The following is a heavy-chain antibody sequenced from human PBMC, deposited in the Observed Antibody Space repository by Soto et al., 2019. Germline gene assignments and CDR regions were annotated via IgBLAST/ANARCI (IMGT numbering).Heavy chain of an antibody. CDR3: ARGGHVVVVTAAFDY. CDR1: GNTFSNYY. Sequence: ASVKVSCKASGNTFSNYYIHWVRQAPGQGLEWMGTINPSGGHTTYAQKFLGRVTMTRDTSTSTLYMELTSLRSEDTAVYYCARGGHVVVVTAAFDYSGQGTLVTVSS. D-gene: IGHD2-21*02. V-gene: IGHV1-46*03. J-gene: IGHJ4*02. CDR2: INPSGGHT.